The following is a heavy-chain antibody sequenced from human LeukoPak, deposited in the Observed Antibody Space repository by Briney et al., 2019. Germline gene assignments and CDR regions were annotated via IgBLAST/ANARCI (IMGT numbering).Heavy chain of an antibody. CDR2: ITSSSTYI. Sequence: GGSLRLSCAASGFTFSSYSMNWVRQAPGKGLEWVSSITSSSTYIYYADSVKGRFTISRDNAQNSLYLQMSSLRAEDTAVYYCARHVVAVGFDYWGQGTLVSVSS. V-gene: IGHV3-21*01. J-gene: IGHJ4*02. CDR3: ARHVVAVGFDY. D-gene: IGHD3-22*01. CDR1: GFTFSSYS.